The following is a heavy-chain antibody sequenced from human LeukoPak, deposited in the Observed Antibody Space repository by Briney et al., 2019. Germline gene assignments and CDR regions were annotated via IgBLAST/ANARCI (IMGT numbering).Heavy chain of an antibody. CDR2: FDPEDGET. V-gene: IGHV1-24*01. D-gene: IGHD2-2*01. CDR1: GYTLTELS. Sequence: ASVKVSCKVPGYTLTELSMHWVRQAPGKGLEWMGGFDPEDGETIYAQKFQGRVTMTEDTSTDTAYMELSSLRSEDTAVYYCATQDQLLGVYNWFDPWGQGTLVTVSS. CDR3: ATQDQLLGVYNWFDP. J-gene: IGHJ5*02.